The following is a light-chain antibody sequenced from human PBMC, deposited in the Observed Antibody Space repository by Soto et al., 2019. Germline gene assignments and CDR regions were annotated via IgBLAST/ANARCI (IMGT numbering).Light chain of an antibody. Sequence: QSVLTQPPSASGTPGQRVTISCSGSSSNIGSNYVYWYQQLPGTAPKLLIYRNNQRPSGVPDRFSGSKSGTSASLAISGLRSEDEADYYCAAWDDSLSGYVLGNGTKLTVL. CDR3: AAWDDSLSGYV. V-gene: IGLV1-47*01. CDR1: SSNIGSNY. J-gene: IGLJ1*01. CDR2: RNN.